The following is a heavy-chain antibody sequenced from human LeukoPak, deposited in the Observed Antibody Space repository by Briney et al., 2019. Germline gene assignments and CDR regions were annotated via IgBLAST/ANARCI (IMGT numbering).Heavy chain of an antibody. V-gene: IGHV3-11*01. CDR1: GFTFSDFF. CDR3: ASGYRSGYHY. CDR2: ISYRADTP. D-gene: IGHD2-8*02. J-gene: IGHJ4*02. Sequence: GGSLRLSCVASGFTFSDFFMSWIRQAPGKGLEWISFISYRADTPYYADSVKGRFAISRDNAKNSVFLQKNSLRVEDTAVYYCASGYRSGYHYWGQGTLVSVSS.